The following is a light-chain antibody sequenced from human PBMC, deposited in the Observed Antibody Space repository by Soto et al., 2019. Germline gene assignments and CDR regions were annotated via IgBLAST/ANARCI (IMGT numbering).Light chain of an antibody. Sequence: QSALTQPASVSGSPGQSITISCIGTSSDVGSYNLVSWYQHHPGKAPKLMIYEGTKRPSGVSIRFSGSKSGNTASLPIYGXXXXXXAXYYCCSYAGSSRVFGGGTKLTV. CDR1: SSDVGSYNL. J-gene: IGLJ2*01. V-gene: IGLV2-23*01. CDR3: CSYAGSSRV. CDR2: EGT.